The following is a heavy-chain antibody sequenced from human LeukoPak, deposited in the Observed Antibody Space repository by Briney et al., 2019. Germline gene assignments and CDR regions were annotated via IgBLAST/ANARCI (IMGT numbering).Heavy chain of an antibody. J-gene: IGHJ4*02. D-gene: IGHD6-13*01. CDR1: GYTFTRYG. CDR2: ISAYIGNT. Sequence: ASVKVSCKGSGYTFTRYGISWVRQAPGQGLEWMGWISAYIGNTNYAQKIRGRVTMTTDTSTSTAHMELRSLSSDDTAVYYCVRDHGVAAAGTISPFDHWGQGTLVTVSS. V-gene: IGHV1-18*01. CDR3: VRDHGVAAAGTISPFDH.